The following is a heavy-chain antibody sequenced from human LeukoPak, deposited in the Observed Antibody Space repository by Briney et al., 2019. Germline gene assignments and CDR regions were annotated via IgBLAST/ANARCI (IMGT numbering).Heavy chain of an antibody. V-gene: IGHV3-74*01. CDR2: IASDGSST. CDR1: GFTFSSYW. CDR3: ATNDVRGYYFDY. D-gene: IGHD1-1*01. Sequence: GGSLRLSCAASGFTFSSYWMNWVRQAPGKGLVWVSRIASDGSSTTYADSVKGRFSISRDNAKNTLYLQMNSLRAEDTAVYYCATNDVRGYYFDYWGQGTLVTVSS. J-gene: IGHJ4*02.